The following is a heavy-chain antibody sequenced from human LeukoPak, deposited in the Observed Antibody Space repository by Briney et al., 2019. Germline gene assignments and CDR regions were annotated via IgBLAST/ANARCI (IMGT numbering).Heavy chain of an antibody. Sequence: GGSLRLSCAASGFTFSSYWMSWFRQAPGKGLEWVGFIRSKAYGGTTEYAASVKGRFTISRDDSKSIAYLQMNSLKTEDTAVYYCTRDKTPVYYYDSSGYYGEDYWGQGTLVTVSS. CDR1: GFTFSSYW. V-gene: IGHV3-49*03. CDR3: TRDKTPVYYYDSSGYYGEDY. D-gene: IGHD3-22*01. J-gene: IGHJ4*02. CDR2: IRSKAYGGTT.